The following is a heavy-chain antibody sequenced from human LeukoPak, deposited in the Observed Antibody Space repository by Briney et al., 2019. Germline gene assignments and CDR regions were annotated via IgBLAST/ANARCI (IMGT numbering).Heavy chain of an antibody. V-gene: IGHV4-61*02. CDR1: GGSISSGSYY. D-gene: IGHD3-3*01. J-gene: IGHJ6*03. CDR3: ASGAITIFGVAAGGYYYMDV. CDR2: IYTSGST. Sequence: SETLSLNCTVSGGSISSGSYYWSWIRQPAGKGLEWIGRIYTSGSTNYNPSLKSRVTISVDTSKNQFSLKLSSVTAADTAVYYCASGAITIFGVAAGGYYYMDVWGKGTTVTVSS.